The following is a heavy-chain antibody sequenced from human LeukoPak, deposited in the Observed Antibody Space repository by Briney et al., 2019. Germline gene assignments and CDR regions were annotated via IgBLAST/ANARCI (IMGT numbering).Heavy chain of an antibody. Sequence: PGGSLRLSCAASGFTFSSYAMSWVRQAPGKGLEWVSAISGSGGSTYYADSVKGRFTISRDNSKNTLYLQMNSLRAEDTAVYYCAKHPRDVLLWFGEYFDYWGQGTLVTVSS. CDR1: GFTFSSYA. J-gene: IGHJ4*02. CDR3: AKHPRDVLLWFGEYFDY. V-gene: IGHV3-23*01. CDR2: ISGSGGST. D-gene: IGHD3-10*01.